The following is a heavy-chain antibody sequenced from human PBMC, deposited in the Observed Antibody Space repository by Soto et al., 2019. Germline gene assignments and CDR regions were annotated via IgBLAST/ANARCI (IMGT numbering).Heavy chain of an antibody. CDR3: ASGTKGTDFLMDV. CDR2: IWYDGSNK. Sequence: GGSLRLSCAASGFTYSEFTFSRYGMHWVRQAPGKGLEWVAAIWYDGSNKYYGDSVKGRFTISRDNSKNTLSLEMNSLRAEDTAVYYWASGTKGTDFLMDVWGKGTTVTVSS. CDR1: GFTYSEFTFSRYG. V-gene: IGHV3-33*01. J-gene: IGHJ6*03. D-gene: IGHD1-7*01.